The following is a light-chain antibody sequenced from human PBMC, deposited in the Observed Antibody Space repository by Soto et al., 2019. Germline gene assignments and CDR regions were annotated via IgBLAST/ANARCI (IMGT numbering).Light chain of an antibody. Sequence: EIVLTQSPATLSLSPGERATLSCRASQSVSNFLAWYQQKPGQAPRLLIYDASNRATGIPARFSGSGSGTDFTLTISSIAPEDFAVYYCQQRSNWLTFGGGTKVEIK. CDR2: DAS. V-gene: IGKV3-11*01. CDR1: QSVSNF. J-gene: IGKJ4*01. CDR3: QQRSNWLT.